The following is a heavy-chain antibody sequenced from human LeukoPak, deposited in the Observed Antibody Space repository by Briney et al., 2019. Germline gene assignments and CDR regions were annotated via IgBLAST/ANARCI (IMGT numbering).Heavy chain of an antibody. V-gene: IGHV6-1*01. CDR1: GDRVSSTSST. D-gene: IGHD6-13*01. CDR3: SREDPSGYSNV. Sequence: SQTLSLTCVISGDRVSSTSSTWNWIRQSPSRGLEWLGRTYYRSKWYHNYAVSVESRITINPDTSKNQFSLQLTFVTPEDTAMYYCSREDPSGYSNVWGQGTLSPSRQ. CDR2: TYYRSKWYH. J-gene: IGHJ4*02.